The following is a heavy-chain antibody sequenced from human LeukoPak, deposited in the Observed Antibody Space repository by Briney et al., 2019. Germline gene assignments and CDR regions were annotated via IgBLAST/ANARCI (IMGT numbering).Heavy chain of an antibody. CDR1: GGSISSSSYY. V-gene: IGHV4-39*01. J-gene: IGHJ4*02. Sequence: SETLSLACTVSGGSISSSSYYWGWLRQPPGKGLEWIGSIYYSGSTYYNPSLKSRVTISVDTSKNQFSLKLSSVTAADTAVYYCAKTSYGDYLRALDYWGQGTLVTVSS. CDR3: AKTSYGDYLRALDY. CDR2: IYYSGST. D-gene: IGHD4-17*01.